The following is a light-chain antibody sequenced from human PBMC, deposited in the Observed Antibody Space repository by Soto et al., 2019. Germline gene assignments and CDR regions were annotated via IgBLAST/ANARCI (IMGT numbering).Light chain of an antibody. Sequence: EIVMTQSPATLSVSPGERATLSCRASQSISNNLAWYHQRPGQAPRLLTYGASTRATGIPARFSGSGSGTEFTLTISSLQSEDFAVYYCQQYNNWWTFGQGTRVEIK. CDR3: QQYNNWWT. CDR1: QSISNN. J-gene: IGKJ1*01. CDR2: GAS. V-gene: IGKV3-15*01.